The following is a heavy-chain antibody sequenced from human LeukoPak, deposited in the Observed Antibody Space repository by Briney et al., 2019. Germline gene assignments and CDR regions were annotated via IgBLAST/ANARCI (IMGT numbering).Heavy chain of an antibody. Sequence: SETLSLTCTVSGGSISSGGYYWSWIRQHPGKGLEWIGYIHHSGSTYYNPSLKSRLIISLDTSKNQFSLKLNSVTAADTAVYYCADYGSGSYRFDPWGQGTLVTVSS. CDR3: ADYGSGSYRFDP. J-gene: IGHJ5*02. D-gene: IGHD3-10*01. CDR2: IHHSGST. CDR1: GGSISSGGYY. V-gene: IGHV4-31*03.